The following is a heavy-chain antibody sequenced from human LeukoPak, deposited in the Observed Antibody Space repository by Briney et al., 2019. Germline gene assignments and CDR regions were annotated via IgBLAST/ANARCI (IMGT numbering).Heavy chain of an antibody. J-gene: IGHJ4*02. Sequence: GGSLRLSWAASGFTFSSYGMHWVRQAPGKGLEGVAVISYDGSNKYYADSVKGRFTISRDNSKNTLYLQMNSLRAEDTAVYYCAKDKRLWFGELFFTGMNYWGQGTLVTVSS. CDR1: GFTFSSYG. CDR2: ISYDGSNK. V-gene: IGHV3-30*18. D-gene: IGHD3-10*01. CDR3: AKDKRLWFGELFFTGMNY.